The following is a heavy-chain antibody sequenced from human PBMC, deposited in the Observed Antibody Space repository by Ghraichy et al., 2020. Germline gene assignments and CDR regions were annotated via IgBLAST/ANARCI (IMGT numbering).Heavy chain of an antibody. D-gene: IGHD3-3*01. V-gene: IGHV4-31*03. CDR2: IYYSGST. CDR1: GGSISSGGYY. CDR3: ARRSGYIVGGMDV. J-gene: IGHJ6*02. Sequence: SETLSLTCTVSGGSISSGGYYWSWIRQHPGKGLEWIGYIYYSGSTSYKPSLKSRVTISVDTSKNQFSLKLSSVTAADTAVYYCARRSGYIVGGMDVWGQGATVTVAS.